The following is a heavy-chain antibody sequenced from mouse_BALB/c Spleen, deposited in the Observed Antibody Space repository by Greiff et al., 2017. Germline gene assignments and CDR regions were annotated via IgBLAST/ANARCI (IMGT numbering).Heavy chain of an antibody. V-gene: IGHV1-7*01. Sequence: QVQLHQSGAELAKPGASVKMSCKASGYTFTSYWMHWVQQRPGQGLEWIGYINPSAGYTEYNQKFKDKATLTADKSSSTAYMKLSSLTSEDSAVYYCARYRVVQPPMDYWGQGTSGTVSS. D-gene: IGHD1-1*01. J-gene: IGHJ4*01. CDR3: ARYRVVQPPMDY. CDR2: INPSAGYT. CDR1: GYTFTSYW.